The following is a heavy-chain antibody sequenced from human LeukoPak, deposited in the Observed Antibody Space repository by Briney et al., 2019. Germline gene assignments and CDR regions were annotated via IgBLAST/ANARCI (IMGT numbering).Heavy chain of an antibody. CDR1: GGPLTTYY. CDR3: APNYGHYSDFDS. CDR2: MTHHGRT. J-gene: IGHJ4*02. D-gene: IGHD4-17*01. Sequence: PSETLSLTCAVSGGPLTTYYSSCAPDPPGKGLECSGEMTHHGRTKHNTSLTSRATISADTSNNNIPLKLSSVYAADSAVYYWAPNYGHYSDFDSWGQGTLVTVSS. V-gene: IGHV4-34*04.